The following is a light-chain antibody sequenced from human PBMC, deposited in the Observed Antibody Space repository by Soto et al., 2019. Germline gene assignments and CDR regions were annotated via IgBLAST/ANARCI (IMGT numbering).Light chain of an antibody. CDR3: VAWDNSLSGFV. CDR1: SSNIGSNT. V-gene: IGLV1-44*01. CDR2: SND. J-gene: IGLJ1*01. Sequence: QSVLTQPPSASGTPGQRVTISCSGSSSNIGSNTVNWYQQLPGAAPRLLIYSNDRRPSGVPDRFSGSKSGTSASLAISGLQAEDEADYYCVAWDNSLSGFVFGSGTKLTVL.